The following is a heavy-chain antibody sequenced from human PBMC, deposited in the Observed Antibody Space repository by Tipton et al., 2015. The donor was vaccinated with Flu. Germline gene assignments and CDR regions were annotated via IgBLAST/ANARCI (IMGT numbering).Heavy chain of an antibody. V-gene: IGHV3-33*01. CDR2: IWYDGSNK. Sequence: SLRLSCAASGFTFSSYGMHWVRQAPGKGLEWVAVIWYDGSNKYYADSVKGRFTISRDNSKSTLYLQMNSLRAEDTAVYYCARDPASAAHYYYGMDVWGQGTTVTVSS. J-gene: IGHJ6*02. CDR3: ARDPASAAHYYYGMDV. CDR1: GFTFSSYG. D-gene: IGHD2-15*01.